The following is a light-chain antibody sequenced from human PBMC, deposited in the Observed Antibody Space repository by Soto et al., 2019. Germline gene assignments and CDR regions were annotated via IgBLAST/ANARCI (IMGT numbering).Light chain of an antibody. CDR1: QSVSGS. Sequence: EIVMTQSPATLSVSPGERATLSCRASQSVSGSLAWYQQKPGQAPRLLFYGASTRATGVPARFSGSGSGTEFTLTISSLQSEDFAVYYCQQCGNSPLFTFGPGTKVDLK. CDR3: QQCGNSPLFT. CDR2: GAS. J-gene: IGKJ3*01. V-gene: IGKV3-15*01.